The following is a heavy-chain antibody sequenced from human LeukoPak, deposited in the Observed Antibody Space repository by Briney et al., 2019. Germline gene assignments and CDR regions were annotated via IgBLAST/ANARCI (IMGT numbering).Heavy chain of an antibody. CDR3: ASAVYSGGYPTDY. V-gene: IGHV4-38-2*02. Sequence: SETLSLTCTVSADSISSAHYWGWIRQPPGKGLDWIGTIHHSGSTYYNPSLKSRVTISVDTSKNQFSLKLSSVTAADTAVYYCASAVYSGGYPTDYWGQGTLVTVSS. J-gene: IGHJ4*02. CDR2: IHHSGST. CDR1: ADSISSAHY. D-gene: IGHD1-26*01.